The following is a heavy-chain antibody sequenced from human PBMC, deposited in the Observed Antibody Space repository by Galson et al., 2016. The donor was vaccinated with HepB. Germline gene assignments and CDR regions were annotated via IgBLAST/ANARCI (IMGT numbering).Heavy chain of an antibody. CDR3: ARVSVLTFMETKSDAFDI. Sequence: TLSLTCTVSGGSISSGAYYWSWIRQPAGRGLEWIGRVYSSGSTNYNPSLKTRVTISINTSKNQFSLRLSFVTAADTAVYYCARVSVLTFMETKSDAFDIWGQGTLVTVSS. V-gene: IGHV4-61*02. J-gene: IGHJ3*02. CDR1: GGSISSGAYY. D-gene: IGHD4/OR15-4a*01. CDR2: VYSSGST.